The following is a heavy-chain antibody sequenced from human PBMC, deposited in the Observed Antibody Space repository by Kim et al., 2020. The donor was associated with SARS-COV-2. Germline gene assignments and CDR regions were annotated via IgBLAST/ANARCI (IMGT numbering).Heavy chain of an antibody. CDR2: ITGSGGTT. CDR3: AKDGYYYDNSDYFVRWF. V-gene: IGHV3-23*01. CDR1: GFSFSNYA. D-gene: IGHD3-22*01. Sequence: GGSLRLSCAASGFSFSNYAMSWVRQAPGKGLEWVSAITGSGGTTYYADSVKGRFTISRDNSRNTLYLQMNSLRAEDTAVYHCAKDGYYYDNSDYFVRWF. J-gene: IGHJ5*01.